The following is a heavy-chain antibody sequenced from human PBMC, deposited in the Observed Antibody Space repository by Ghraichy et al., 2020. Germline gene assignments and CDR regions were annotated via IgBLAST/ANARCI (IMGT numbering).Heavy chain of an antibody. CDR3: GRLSSDWYGPDY. CDR2: ISHTGRT. J-gene: IGHJ4*02. Sequence: SQTLSLTCAVSGYSISSGYYWGWIRQPPGQGLEWIGSISHTGRTYYNPSLKRRVTVSIDTSQNQFSLKVNSVTAAETGVYYCGRLSSDWYGPDYWGQGTLVTVSS. CDR1: GYSISSGYY. D-gene: IGHD2-21*02. V-gene: IGHV4-38-2*01.